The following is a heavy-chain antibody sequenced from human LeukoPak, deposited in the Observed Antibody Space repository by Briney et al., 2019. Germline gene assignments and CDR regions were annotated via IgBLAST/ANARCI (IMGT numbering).Heavy chain of an antibody. D-gene: IGHD6-13*01. Sequence: ASVKVSCKASGYTFTSCGISWVRQAPGQGLEWMGWMNPNSGNTGYAQKFQGRVTMTRNTSISTAYMELSSLRSEDTAVYYCARAKRQQLVRGYYYYYMDVWGKGTTVTVSS. J-gene: IGHJ6*03. CDR3: ARAKRQQLVRGYYYYYMDV. V-gene: IGHV1-8*02. CDR2: MNPNSGNT. CDR1: GYTFTSCG.